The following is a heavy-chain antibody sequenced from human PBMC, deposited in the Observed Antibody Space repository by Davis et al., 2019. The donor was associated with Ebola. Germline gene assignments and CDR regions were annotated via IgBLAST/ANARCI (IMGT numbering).Heavy chain of an antibody. CDR2: IYYSGST. CDR1: GYSISSGYY. J-gene: IGHJ6*04. CDR3: ARHVVFSGWSGRYYYGMDV. V-gene: IGHV4-38-2*02. Sequence: MPSETLSLTCTVSGYSISSGYYWGWIRQPPGKGLEWIGSIYYSGSTYYNPSLKSRVTISVDTSKNQFSLKLSSVTAADTAVYYCARHVVFSGWSGRYYYGMDVWGKGTTVTVSS. D-gene: IGHD6-19*01.